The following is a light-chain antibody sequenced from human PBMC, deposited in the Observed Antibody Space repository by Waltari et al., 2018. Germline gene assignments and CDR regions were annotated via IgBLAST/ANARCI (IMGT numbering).Light chain of an antibody. CDR1: QGISNY. J-gene: IGKJ3*01. CDR3: QKYNSAF. CDR2: AAS. V-gene: IGKV1-27*01. Sequence: DIQMTQSPSSLSASVGDRVTITCQASQGISNYLAWYQQKPGKVPKLLIYAASTLQSGVPSRFSGSGSGTDFTLTISSLQPEDVATYYCQKYNSAFFGPGTKVDIK.